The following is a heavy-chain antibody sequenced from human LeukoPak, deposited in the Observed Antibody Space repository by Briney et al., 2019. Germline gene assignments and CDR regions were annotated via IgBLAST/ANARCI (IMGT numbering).Heavy chain of an antibody. D-gene: IGHD2-2*01. CDR3: TTEYCSSTSGLPSVACYYYYGMDV. CDR1: GFTFSNAW. Sequence: GGSLRLSCAASGFTFSNAWMRWVRQAPGKGMGWDGRIKSKTDGCTTDYAAPVKRRFTISRDASKNTLYLQMNSLKTEDTAVYYCTTEYCSSTSGLPSVACYYYYGMDVWGQGTTVTVSS. CDR2: IKSKTDGCTT. V-gene: IGHV3-15*01. J-gene: IGHJ6*02.